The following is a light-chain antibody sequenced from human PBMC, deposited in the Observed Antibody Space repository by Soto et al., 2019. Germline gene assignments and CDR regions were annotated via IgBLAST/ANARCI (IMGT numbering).Light chain of an antibody. CDR3: ATWDDSLHGFV. J-gene: IGLJ1*01. Sequence: QSVLTQPPSASGTPGQRVTISCSGSSSNIGSNTVNWYQQLPGAAPKLLIQNNNKRPSGVPDRFSGSKSGTSASLAISGLQSEDEAHFYCATWDDSLHGFVFGTGTKLTVL. V-gene: IGLV1-44*01. CDR2: NNN. CDR1: SSNIGSNT.